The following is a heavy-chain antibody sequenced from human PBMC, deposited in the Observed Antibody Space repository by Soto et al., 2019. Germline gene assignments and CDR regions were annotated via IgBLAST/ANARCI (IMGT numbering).Heavy chain of an antibody. CDR1: GFTFSSYS. CDR2: ISSSSSYI. J-gene: IGHJ4*02. D-gene: IGHD3-22*01. Sequence: PGGSLRLSCAASGFTFSSYSMNWVRQAPGKGLEWVSSISSSSSYIYYADSVKGRFTISRDNAKNSLYLQMNSLRAEDTAVYYCARAIGHYYDSSGYYYDYWGQGTLVTVSS. CDR3: ARAIGHYYDSSGYYYDY. V-gene: IGHV3-21*01.